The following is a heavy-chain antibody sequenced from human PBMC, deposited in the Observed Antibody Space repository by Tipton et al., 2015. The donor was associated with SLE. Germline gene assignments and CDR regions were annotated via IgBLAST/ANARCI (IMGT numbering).Heavy chain of an antibody. Sequence: SLRLSCAASGFTFSSYWMHWVRQAPGKGLVWVSSISTTSRYIYYADSVKGRFTISRDNAKNSLYLQMNSLRAEDTAVYYCARDTVACPGDCYSMDSWGQGTLVTVSS. CDR1: GFTFSSYW. CDR3: ARDTVACPGDCYSMDS. D-gene: IGHD2-21*01. V-gene: IGHV3-21*01. J-gene: IGHJ4*02. CDR2: ISTTSRYI.